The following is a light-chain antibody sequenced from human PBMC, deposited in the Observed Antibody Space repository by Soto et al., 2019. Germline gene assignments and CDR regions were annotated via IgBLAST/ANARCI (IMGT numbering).Light chain of an antibody. CDR3: QQYNNWPWT. CDR2: DAS. J-gene: IGKJ1*01. V-gene: IGKV3-15*01. Sequence: EFVLTQSPGTLSLSPGERATLSCRASQTVRNNYLAWYQQKPGQAPRLLIYDASTRATGVPARFSGDGSGTDFTLTISSLQSEDLAVYYCQQYNNWPWTFGQGTKVDIK. CDR1: QTVRNN.